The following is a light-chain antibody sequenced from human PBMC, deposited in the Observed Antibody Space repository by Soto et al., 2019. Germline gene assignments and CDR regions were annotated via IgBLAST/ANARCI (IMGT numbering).Light chain of an antibody. Sequence: QSALTQLPSASGSPGQSVTISCTGTSSDVGGYNYVSWYQQHPGKAPKHMIYEVSKRPSGVADRFSGSKSGNTASLTVSGLQAEDEADYYCSSYAGSNNLVFGGGTKRTVL. J-gene: IGLJ3*02. CDR1: SSDVGGYNY. CDR2: EVS. CDR3: SSYAGSNNLV. V-gene: IGLV2-8*01.